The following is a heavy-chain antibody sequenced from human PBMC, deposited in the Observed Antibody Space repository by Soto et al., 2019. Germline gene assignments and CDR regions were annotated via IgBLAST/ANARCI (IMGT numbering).Heavy chain of an antibody. CDR1: GFPFSNYA. CDR3: ARDHYGGNTGFDY. V-gene: IGHV3-23*05. J-gene: IGHJ4*02. Sequence: PGGSMRLSCAVSGFPFSNYARGWVRRDPGKGLEWVSSICNSGTYRSYADSVKGRFTISRDISKNTLYLEMDDLTAEDTAVYYCARDHYGGNTGFDYMGQGTLVTVS. D-gene: IGHD4-17*01. CDR2: ICNSGTYR.